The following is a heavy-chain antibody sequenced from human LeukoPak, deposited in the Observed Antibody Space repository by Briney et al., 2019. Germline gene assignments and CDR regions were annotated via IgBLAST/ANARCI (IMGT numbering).Heavy chain of an antibody. V-gene: IGHV1-69*06. Sequence: SVKVSCKASGYTFTGYYMHWVRQAPGQGLEWMGGIIPIFGTADYAQKFQGRVTITADKSTSTAYMELSSLRSEDTAVYYCASTGLRFLEWLSNNYYYYMDVWGKGTTVTVSS. CDR1: GYTFTGYY. CDR3: ASTGLRFLEWLSNNYYYYMDV. J-gene: IGHJ6*03. CDR2: IIPIFGTA. D-gene: IGHD3-3*01.